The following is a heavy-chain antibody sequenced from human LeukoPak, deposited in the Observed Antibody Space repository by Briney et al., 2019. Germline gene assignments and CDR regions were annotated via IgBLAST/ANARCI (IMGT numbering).Heavy chain of an antibody. J-gene: IGHJ4*02. V-gene: IGHV3-48*03. CDR3: ASGRFFGDSHLS. D-gene: IGHD4-17*01. CDR2: ISSSGSTI. Sequence: PGGSLRLSCAASGFTFSSYEMNWVRQAPGKGLEWVSYISSSGSTIYYADSVKGRFTISRDNAKNSLYLQMNSLRAEDTAVYYCASGRFFGDSHLSWGQGNPVIVSS. CDR1: GFTFSSYE.